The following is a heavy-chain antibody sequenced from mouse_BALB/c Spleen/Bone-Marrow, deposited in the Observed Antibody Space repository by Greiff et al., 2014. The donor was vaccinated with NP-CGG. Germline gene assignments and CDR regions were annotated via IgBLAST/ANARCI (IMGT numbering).Heavy chain of an antibody. D-gene: IGHD1-1*01. CDR1: GFNIEDSY. Sequence: VQLQQSGAEIVKPGASVKSSCTTSGFNIEDSYIYWMKQRPEQGLEWIGRIDPANGNTKYDPKFQGKATITADTSSATAYLQLSSLTSEDTAVYYCARNYGSSLDYWGQGTTLTVSS. CDR2: IDPANGNT. J-gene: IGHJ2*01. CDR3: ARNYGSSLDY. V-gene: IGHV14-3*02.